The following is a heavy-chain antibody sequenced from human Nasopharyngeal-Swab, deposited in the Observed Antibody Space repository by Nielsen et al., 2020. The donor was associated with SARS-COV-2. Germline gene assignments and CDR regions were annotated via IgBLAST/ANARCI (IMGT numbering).Heavy chain of an antibody. D-gene: IGHD5-12*01. J-gene: IGHJ6*02. CDR3: AKDRDSGDDSDDYYHYYGMDV. CDR1: GFTFRSYA. Sequence: GESLEISWAASGFTFRSYAISWVRQAPGKGLEWVSVISGSDHTTYYADSVKGRFTISRDNSKNTVNLQMNSLRVEDTAIYYCAKDRDSGDDSDDYYHYYGMDVWGQGTTVTVSS. V-gene: IGHV3-23*01. CDR2: ISGSDHTT.